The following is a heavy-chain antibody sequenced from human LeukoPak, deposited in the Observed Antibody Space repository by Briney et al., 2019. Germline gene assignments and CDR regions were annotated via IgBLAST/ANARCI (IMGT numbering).Heavy chain of an antibody. J-gene: IGHJ4*02. CDR2: ISYDGSNK. CDR1: GFTFSSYG. V-gene: IGHV3-30*18. CDR3: AKNGYCSSTSCYHFDY. D-gene: IGHD2-2*01. Sequence: PGRSLRLSCAASGFTFSSYGMHWVRQAPGKGLEWVAVISYDGSNKYYADSVKGRFTISRDNSKNTLYLQMNSLRAEDTAVYYCAKNGYCSSTSCYHFDYWGQGTLVTVSS.